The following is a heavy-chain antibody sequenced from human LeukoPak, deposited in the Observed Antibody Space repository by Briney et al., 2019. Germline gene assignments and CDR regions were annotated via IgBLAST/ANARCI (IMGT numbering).Heavy chain of an antibody. V-gene: IGHV3-66*01. CDR1: GFTVSSNY. Sequence: RAGGSLRLSCAASGFTVSSNYMTWVRQAPGKGLEWVSVIYSGGNIYYADSVKGRFTGSRGNSENTLYLQMNSLRVEDTAVYYCARDSTSVTTDYWGQGTLVTVSS. CDR3: ARDSTSVTTDY. D-gene: IGHD4-17*01. CDR2: IYSGGNI. J-gene: IGHJ4*02.